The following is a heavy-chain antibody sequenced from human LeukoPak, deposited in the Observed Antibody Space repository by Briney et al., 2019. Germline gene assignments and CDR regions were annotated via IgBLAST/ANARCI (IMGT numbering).Heavy chain of an antibody. CDR3: AKDGDYYGSGSYFFSSVSYYYGMDV. J-gene: IGHJ6*02. CDR2: ISGSGGSK. CDR1: GFTFSSYA. Sequence: GRSLRLSCAASGFTFSSYAMSWVRQAPGKGLEWVSAISGSGGSKYYADSVKGRFTISRDNSKNTLYLQMNSLRAEDTAVYYCAKDGDYYGSGSYFFSSVSYYYGMDVWGQGTTVTVSS. V-gene: IGHV3-23*01. D-gene: IGHD3-10*01.